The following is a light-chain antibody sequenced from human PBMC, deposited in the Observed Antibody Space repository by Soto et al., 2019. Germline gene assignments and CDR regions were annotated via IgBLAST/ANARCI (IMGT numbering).Light chain of an antibody. Sequence: DIVMTQTPLSLTVTPGEPASISCRSSQSLLDSDDGNTYLDSYLQKPVQSPQLLIYTVSYRASGVKDRFSGSGSGTDFTLNIIRVESEDVGVYYCMQRIEFPLTFGGGTKVEIK. CDR2: TVS. V-gene: IGKV2-40*01. CDR1: QSLLDSDDGNTY. CDR3: MQRIEFPLT. J-gene: IGKJ4*01.